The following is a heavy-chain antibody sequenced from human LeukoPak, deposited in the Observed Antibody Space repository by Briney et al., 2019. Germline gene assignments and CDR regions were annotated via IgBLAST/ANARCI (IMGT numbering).Heavy chain of an antibody. J-gene: IGHJ4*02. CDR1: GGTFSSYA. D-gene: IGHD3-22*01. Sequence: SVKVSCKASGGTFSSYAISWVRQAPGQGLEWMGGIIPIFGTADYAQKFQGWVTMTRDTSISTAYMELSRLRSDDTAVYYCARAGFYYYDSSGYYPNWGQGTLVTVSS. CDR2: IIPIFGTA. V-gene: IGHV1-69*05. CDR3: ARAGFYYYDSSGYYPN.